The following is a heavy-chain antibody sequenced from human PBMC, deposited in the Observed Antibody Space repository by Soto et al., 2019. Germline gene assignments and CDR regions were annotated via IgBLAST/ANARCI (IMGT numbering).Heavy chain of an antibody. CDR2: ISGSGSTI. CDR3: ARVPGGNLDY. Sequence: PGGSLRLSCAASGFTFSSYAMSWVRQAPGKGLEWVSAISGSGSTIYYADSVKGRFTISRDNAKNSLYPQMNSLRAEDTAVYYCARVPGGNLDYWGQGTLVNVSS. D-gene: IGHD2-15*01. CDR1: GFTFSSYA. V-gene: IGHV3-23*01. J-gene: IGHJ4*02.